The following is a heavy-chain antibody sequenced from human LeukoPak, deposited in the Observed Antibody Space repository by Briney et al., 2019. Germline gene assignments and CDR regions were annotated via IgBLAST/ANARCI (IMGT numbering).Heavy chain of an antibody. CDR2: IYYSGST. V-gene: IGHV4-30-4*01. CDR3: ARDKWPPGYGGMDV. D-gene: IGHD4-17*01. Sequence: RTSETLSLTCTVSGGSISSADYYWSWIRQPPGKGLEWIGYIYYSGSTYYNPSLKSRVTISIDTSKNQFSLKLSSVTAADTAVYYRARDKWPPGYGGMDVWGQGTTVTVSS. J-gene: IGHJ6*02. CDR1: GGSISSADYY.